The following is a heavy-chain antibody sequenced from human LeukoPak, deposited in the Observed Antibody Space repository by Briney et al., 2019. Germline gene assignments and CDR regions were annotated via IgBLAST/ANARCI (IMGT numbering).Heavy chain of an antibody. CDR2: IRYDGSNK. V-gene: IGHV3-30*02. J-gene: IGHJ4*02. Sequence: GGSLRLSCAASGFTFSSYGMHWVRQAPGKGLEWVAFIRYDGSNKYYADSVKGRFTISRDNSKNTLYLQMNSLRAEDTAVYYCAKVGITMVRGVKGNGYYFDYWGQGTLVTVSS. CDR3: AKVGITMVRGVKGNGYYFDY. D-gene: IGHD3-10*01. CDR1: GFTFSSYG.